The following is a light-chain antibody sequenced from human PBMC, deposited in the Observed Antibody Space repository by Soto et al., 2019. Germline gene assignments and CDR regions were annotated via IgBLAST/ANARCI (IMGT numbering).Light chain of an antibody. CDR3: MQALQTWGTPT. CDR2: LGS. CDR1: QSLLHSNGYNY. Sequence: DIVMTQSPLTLPVTPGEPASISCRSSQSLLHSNGYNYLDWYLQKPGQSPQLLVFLGSTRASGVPERFSGSGSGTDFTLKISRVEAEDVGVYYCMQALQTWGTPTFGGGTKVEIK. J-gene: IGKJ4*01. V-gene: IGKV2-28*01.